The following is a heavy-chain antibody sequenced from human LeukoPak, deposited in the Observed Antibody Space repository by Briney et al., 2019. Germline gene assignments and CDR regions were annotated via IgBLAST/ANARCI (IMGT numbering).Heavy chain of an antibody. CDR3: ARHGYGGTYYDY. D-gene: IGHD1-26*01. V-gene: IGHV4-39*01. Sequence: PSETLSLTCTVSGGSISSSGYYWGWIRQPPGKGLEWIGSIYHSGSTYYNPSLKSRVTISVLTSKNQFSLKLSSVTAADAAVYYCARHGYGGTYYDYWGQGTLVTVSS. CDR2: IYHSGST. CDR1: GGSISSSGYY. J-gene: IGHJ4*02.